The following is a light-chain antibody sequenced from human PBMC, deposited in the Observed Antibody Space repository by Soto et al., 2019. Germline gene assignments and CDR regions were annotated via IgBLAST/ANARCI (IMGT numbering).Light chain of an antibody. Sequence: DIQMTQSPSTLSASVGDRVTITCRASQSISSWLAWYQQKPGKAPKILIYDASTLESRVPSRFSGSGSGAECTRTFSILQPDDFATYYCQQDDSYSTFGQGTNVEIK. V-gene: IGKV1-5*01. CDR3: QQDDSYST. J-gene: IGKJ1*01. CDR1: QSISSW. CDR2: DAS.